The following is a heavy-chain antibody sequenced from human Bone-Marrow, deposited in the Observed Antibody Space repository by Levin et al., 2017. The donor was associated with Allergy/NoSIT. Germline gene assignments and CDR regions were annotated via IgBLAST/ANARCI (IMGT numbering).Heavy chain of an antibody. CDR1: GFTFSNFA. CDR2: VTSTSDIT. CDR3: VKDYRTGWDDPFDS. D-gene: IGHD1-1*01. Sequence: GGSLRLSCAASGFTFSNFAMSWVRQAPGKGLEWVSIVTSTSDITHYADSVKGRFSISRDNSKNTLYLQMNSLRAEDTAVYYCVKDYRTGWDDPFDSWGQGTLVTVSS. J-gene: IGHJ4*02. V-gene: IGHV3-23*01.